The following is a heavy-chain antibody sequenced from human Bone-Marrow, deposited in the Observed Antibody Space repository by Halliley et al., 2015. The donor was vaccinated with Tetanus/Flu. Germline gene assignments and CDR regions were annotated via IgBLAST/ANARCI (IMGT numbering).Heavy chain of an antibody. CDR2: IYSRGVT. V-gene: IGHV4-59*10. CDR3: ARYGPVSHKYLDY. J-gene: IGHJ4*01. Sequence: GIGWIYSRGVTVYTPSPMSQVTMSLDMSKNPFSLKLPSVTAADTAVYYCARYGPVSHKYLDYWGQGSLVTVFS.